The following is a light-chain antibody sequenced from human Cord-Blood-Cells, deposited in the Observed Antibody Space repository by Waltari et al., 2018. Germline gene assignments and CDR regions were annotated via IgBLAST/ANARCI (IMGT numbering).Light chain of an antibody. Sequence: EMVLTQSPATLSLSPGERATLSCRASQSVSSYLAWYQQKPGQAPRLLIYDASNRATCIPARFSGSASGPDFTLTISSLEPEDFAVYYCQQRSNWGFTFGPGTKVDIK. J-gene: IGKJ3*01. V-gene: IGKV3-11*01. CDR2: DAS. CDR1: QSVSSY. CDR3: QQRSNWGFT.